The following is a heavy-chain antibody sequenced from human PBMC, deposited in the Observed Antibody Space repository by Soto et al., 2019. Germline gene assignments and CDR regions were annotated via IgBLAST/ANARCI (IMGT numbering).Heavy chain of an antibody. J-gene: IGHJ1*01. V-gene: IGHV1-69*06. CDR2: VISASGSV. Sequence: QVQVVQSGAEVKKPGSSVKISCKASGRIFSSFPTSWVRQVPGQGLEWMGGVISASGSVTYAPKFQGRVTMPAVNSAGIGYMELTSLTSEDTAIYDCARVGSRDAYNYVLDQWGPGTMVTVSS. CDR3: ARVGSRDAYNYVLDQ. CDR1: GRIFSSFP. D-gene: IGHD5-18*01.